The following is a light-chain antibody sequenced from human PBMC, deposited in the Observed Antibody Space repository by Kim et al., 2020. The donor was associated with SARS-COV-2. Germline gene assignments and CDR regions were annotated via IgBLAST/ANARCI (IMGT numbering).Light chain of an antibody. CDR3: NSRDSIGNHWV. J-gene: IGLJ3*02. V-gene: IGLV3-19*01. CDR2: GKN. CDR1: SLRSYY. Sequence: SSELTQDSAVSVALGQTVRITCQGDSLRSYYESWYQQRPGRAPALVIYGKNNRPSGSPDRSPGSSSGNTASLTITGAQAEDEADFYCNSRDSIGNHWVFG.